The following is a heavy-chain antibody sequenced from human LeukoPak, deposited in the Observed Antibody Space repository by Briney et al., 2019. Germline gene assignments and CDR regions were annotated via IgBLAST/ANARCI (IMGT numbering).Heavy chain of an antibody. J-gene: IGHJ6*03. CDR3: ARDFKGYYYMDV. CDR1: GGSISSYY. Sequence: SETLSLTCTVSGGSISSYYWSWIRQPAGKGLEWIGRIYTSGSTNYNPSLKSRVPISVDKSKNQFSLKLSSVTAADTAVYYCARDFKGYYYMDVWGKGTTVTVSS. CDR2: IYTSGST. V-gene: IGHV4-4*07.